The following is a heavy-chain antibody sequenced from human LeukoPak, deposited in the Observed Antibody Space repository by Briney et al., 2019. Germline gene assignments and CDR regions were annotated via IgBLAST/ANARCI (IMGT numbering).Heavy chain of an antibody. D-gene: IGHD1-26*01. CDR2: ITSSSSAI. CDR1: GFTFSGYS. J-gene: IGHJ4*02. V-gene: IGHV3-48*01. Sequence: GGSLRLSCAASGFTFSGYSMNWVRQAPGKGLEWVSYITSSSSAIYYADSVKGRSTISRDNARNSLYLQMNSLRAEDTAVYYCARVRGSYHFDYWGQGTLVTVSS. CDR3: ARVRGSYHFDY.